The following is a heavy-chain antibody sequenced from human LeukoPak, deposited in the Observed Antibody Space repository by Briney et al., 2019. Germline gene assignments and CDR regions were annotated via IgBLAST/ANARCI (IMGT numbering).Heavy chain of an antibody. V-gene: IGHV4-59*08. J-gene: IGHJ4*02. D-gene: IGHD6-19*01. Sequence: PSETLSLTCTVSGGSINSSYWSWIRQPPGKGLEWIGYIYYTGSTNYNPSLKSRVTISVDTSKNQFSLKLSSVTAADTAVYYCARLKGYSSGWYPSYYFDYWGQGTLVTVSS. CDR1: GGSINSSY. CDR3: ARLKGYSSGWYPSYYFDY. CDR2: IYYTGST.